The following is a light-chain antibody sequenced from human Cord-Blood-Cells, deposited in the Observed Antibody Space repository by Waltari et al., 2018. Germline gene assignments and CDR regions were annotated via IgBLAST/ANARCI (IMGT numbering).Light chain of an antibody. Sequence: AIRMTQSPSSFSASTGDRVTITCRASQGISSYLAWYQQKPWKAPKLLIYAASTLQSGVPSRFSRSGSGTDFTLTISCLQSEDFATYYCQQYYSYPITFGQGTRLEIK. CDR1: QGISSY. V-gene: IGKV1-8*01. CDR3: QQYYSYPIT. J-gene: IGKJ5*01. CDR2: AAS.